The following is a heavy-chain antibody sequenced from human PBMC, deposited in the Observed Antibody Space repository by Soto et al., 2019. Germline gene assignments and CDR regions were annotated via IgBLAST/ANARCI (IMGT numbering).Heavy chain of an antibody. CDR2: IYYSGST. CDR1: GGSISSGGYY. D-gene: IGHD2-15*01. J-gene: IGHJ4*02. V-gene: IGHV4-31*02. Sequence: SETLSLTWTVSGGSISSGGYYWSWIRQHPGKGLEWIGYIYYSGSTYYNPSLKSRVTISVDTSKNQFSLKLSSVTAADTAVYYCARVTHHRSLGYCSGGSCYPRSFDYWGQGTLVTVSS. CDR3: ARVTHHRSLGYCSGGSCYPRSFDY.